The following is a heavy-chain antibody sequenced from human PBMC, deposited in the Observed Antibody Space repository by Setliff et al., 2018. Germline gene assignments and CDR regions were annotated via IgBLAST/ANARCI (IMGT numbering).Heavy chain of an antibody. CDR3: VRLLGWTNGLYQ. D-gene: IGHD2-8*01. V-gene: IGHV3-11*01. CDR2: IYSGTI. Sequence: NPGGSLRLSCAASGFTLSDNYMTWIRQAPGKGLEWVSYIYSGTIYYANSVKGRFTISRDNPKNSLYLQMNSLRAEDTAVYYCVRLLGWTNGLYQWGQGTLVTVSS. CDR1: GFTLSDNY. J-gene: IGHJ4*02.